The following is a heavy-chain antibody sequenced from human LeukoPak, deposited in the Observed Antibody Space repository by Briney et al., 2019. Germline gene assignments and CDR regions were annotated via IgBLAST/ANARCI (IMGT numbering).Heavy chain of an antibody. J-gene: IGHJ4*02. Sequence: SETLSLTCAVYGGSFSGYYWGWIRQPPGKGLEWIGEIHHSGSPNYNPSLKSRGTISVHTSKNQSSLKLSSVTAADTAVYYCARGIRGGGYCSSTSCSRRMGFDSWGQGTLVTVSS. CDR3: ARGIRGGGYCSSTSCSRRMGFDS. D-gene: IGHD2-2*01. CDR2: IHHSGSP. V-gene: IGHV4-34*01. CDR1: GGSFSGYY.